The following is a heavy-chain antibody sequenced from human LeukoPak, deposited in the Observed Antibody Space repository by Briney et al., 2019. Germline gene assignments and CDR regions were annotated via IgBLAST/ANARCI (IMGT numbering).Heavy chain of an antibody. CDR1: GVSISNYF. CDR3: ARTHCGGGSCDTFDP. J-gene: IGHJ5*02. CDR2: FYASGTT. V-gene: IGHV4-4*07. D-gene: IGHD2-21*01. Sequence: SATLSLTCNVFGVSISNYFWSWLRQPAGKGLEWIGRFYASGTTYYNPSLRSRVTLSMDTSRNHFSLKLTSVTAADTAVYYCARTHCGGGSCDTFDPWGQGTLVTVSS.